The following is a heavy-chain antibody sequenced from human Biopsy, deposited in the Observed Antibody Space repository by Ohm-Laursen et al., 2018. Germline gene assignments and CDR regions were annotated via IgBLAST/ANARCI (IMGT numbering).Heavy chain of an antibody. Sequence: SETLSLTWAVSGGPISNNNYYWGWIRQPPGKGLEWIGSIFYRGSTHYKPSLKSRVNISVDTSKNQFSLKLNSVTAADTAVYYCARDYDTSGYYYVSWGQGTLVTVSS. D-gene: IGHD3-22*01. CDR1: GGPISNNNYY. J-gene: IGHJ5*02. V-gene: IGHV4-39*01. CDR2: IFYRGST. CDR3: ARDYDTSGYYYVS.